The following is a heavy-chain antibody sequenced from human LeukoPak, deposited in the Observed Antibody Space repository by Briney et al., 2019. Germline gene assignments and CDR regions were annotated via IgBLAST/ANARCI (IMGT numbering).Heavy chain of an antibody. CDR3: ATSILSSSWPTHPGY. J-gene: IGHJ4*02. CDR1: GFTFSSYG. CDR2: IWYDGSNK. D-gene: IGHD6-13*01. V-gene: IGHV3-33*08. Sequence: PGGSLRLSCAASGFTFSSYGMHWVRQAPGKGLEWVAVIWYDGSNKYYADSVKGRFTISRDNSKNTLYLQMNSLRAEDTAVYYCATSILSSSWPTHPGYWGQGTLVTVSS.